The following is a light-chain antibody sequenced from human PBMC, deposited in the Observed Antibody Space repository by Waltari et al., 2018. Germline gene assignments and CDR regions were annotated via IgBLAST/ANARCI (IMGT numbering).Light chain of an antibody. Sequence: QSALIQPASVSGSPGQSITISCTGTSSNIRSYKPVSWYQQYPGKPPKVMIYEVYKRPSGVSNLFSGSKSGNTASLTISGLQAEDETDYYCCSYAGSNSWVFGGGTKVTVL. V-gene: IGLV2-23*02. J-gene: IGLJ3*02. CDR1: SSNIRSYKP. CDR3: CSYAGSNSWV. CDR2: EVY.